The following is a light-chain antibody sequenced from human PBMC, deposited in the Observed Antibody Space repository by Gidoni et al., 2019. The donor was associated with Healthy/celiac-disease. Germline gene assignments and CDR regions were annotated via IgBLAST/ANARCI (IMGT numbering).Light chain of an antibody. Sequence: EIVLTQSPGTLSLSPGGRAPLSCRASQSVSSSYLAWYQQKPGQAPRLLIYGASSRATGIPDRFSGSGSGTDFTLTISRLEPEDFAVYYCQQYGSSPLTFGGGTKVEIK. J-gene: IGKJ4*01. CDR3: QQYGSSPLT. CDR2: GAS. CDR1: QSVSSSY. V-gene: IGKV3-20*01.